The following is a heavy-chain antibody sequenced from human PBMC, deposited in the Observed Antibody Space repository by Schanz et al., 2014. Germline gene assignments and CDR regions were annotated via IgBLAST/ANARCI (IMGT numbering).Heavy chain of an antibody. D-gene: IGHD6-13*01. V-gene: IGHV1-8*01. CDR3: ARDPYSTPPFHWFDP. Sequence: QVQLVQSGAEVKKPGASVKVSCKASGYTLTNFDINWVRQAPGQGLEWMGWMNPNSGTTGYAQKFQGRVTMTRDTSINTAYMELSRLRSDDTAVYYCARDPYSTPPFHWFDPWGQGTLVTVSS. CDR2: MNPNSGTT. J-gene: IGHJ5*02. CDR1: GYTLTNFD.